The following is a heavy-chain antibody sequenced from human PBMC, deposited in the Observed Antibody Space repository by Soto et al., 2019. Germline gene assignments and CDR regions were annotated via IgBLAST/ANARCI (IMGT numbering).Heavy chain of an antibody. Sequence: EVQLVESGGGLVQPGESLRLSCAVSGFTSNSYWMSWVRQAPGKGLEWLASIKEGGSQQFYEDSVRGRFTISRDNAKXXXXXXXXXXXXXXXXXXXXXXXXXXRSDYWGQGTLVSVSS. CDR2: IKEGGSQQ. CDR3: XXXXXXRSDY. V-gene: IGHV3-7*02. CDR1: GFTSNSYW. J-gene: IGHJ4*02.